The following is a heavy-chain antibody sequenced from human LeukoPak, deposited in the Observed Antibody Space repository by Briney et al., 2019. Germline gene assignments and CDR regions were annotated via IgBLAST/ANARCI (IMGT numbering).Heavy chain of an antibody. V-gene: IGHV3-74*01. CDR1: GFTFSSYW. CDR3: ARVIGYSSGWYGFSY. J-gene: IGHJ4*02. D-gene: IGHD6-19*01. Sequence: GGSLRLSCAASGFTFSSYWMHWVRQAPGKGLVWVSRINSDGSSTSYADSVKGRFTISRDNAKNTLHLQMNSLRAEDTAVYYCARVIGYSSGWYGFSYWGQGTLVTVSS. CDR2: INSDGSST.